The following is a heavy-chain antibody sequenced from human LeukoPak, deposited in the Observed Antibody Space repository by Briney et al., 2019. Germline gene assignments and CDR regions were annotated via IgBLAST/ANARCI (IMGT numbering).Heavy chain of an antibody. J-gene: IGHJ5*02. CDR1: GYTFTSYD. Sequence: GASVKVSCKASGYTFTSYDINWVRQATGQGLEWMGWMNPNSGNTGYAQKFQGRVTMTRNTSISTAYMELSSLRSEDTAVYYCARCYCSSTSCYLYWFDPWGQGTLVTVSS. CDR2: MNPNSGNT. CDR3: ARCYCSSTSCYLYWFDP. V-gene: IGHV1-8*01. D-gene: IGHD2-2*01.